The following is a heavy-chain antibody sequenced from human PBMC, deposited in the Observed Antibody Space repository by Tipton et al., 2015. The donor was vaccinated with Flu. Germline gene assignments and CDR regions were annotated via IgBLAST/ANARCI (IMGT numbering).Heavy chain of an antibody. J-gene: IGHJ6*02. CDR1: GGSISSGGYY. V-gene: IGHV4-31*03. CDR3: AGGGGYGDYSYCGMDG. Sequence: TLSLTCTVSGGSISSGGYYWSWIRQHPGKDLEGIGYIYYSGSTYYNPSLKSRVTISVDTSKNQFSLKLSSVTAADTSVYYCAGGGGYGDYSYCGMDGWGQGTTVPVSS. CDR2: IYYSGST. D-gene: IGHD4-17*01.